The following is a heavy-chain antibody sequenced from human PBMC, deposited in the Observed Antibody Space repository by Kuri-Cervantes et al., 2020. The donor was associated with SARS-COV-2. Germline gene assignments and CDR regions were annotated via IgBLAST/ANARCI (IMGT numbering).Heavy chain of an antibody. CDR3: ARGNYVMYSRWPTAPSDY. V-gene: IGHV3-21*01. Sequence: GGSLRLSCAASGFTFSSYSINWVRQAPGKGLEWVSSISSSSSYISYADSMKGRFTISRDNAKNSLYLQMNSLRAEDTAVYYCARGNYVMYSRWPTAPSDYWGQGTLVTVSS. D-gene: IGHD3-16*01. J-gene: IGHJ4*02. CDR2: ISSSSSYI. CDR1: GFTFSSYS.